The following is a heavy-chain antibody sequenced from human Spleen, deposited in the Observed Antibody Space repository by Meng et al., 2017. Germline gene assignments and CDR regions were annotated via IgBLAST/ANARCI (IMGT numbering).Heavy chain of an antibody. V-gene: IGHV4-31*03. CDR3: ARVENGGFGDYFDY. Sequence: QVQLQESGPGLVKPSQTLSPTCTVSGGSISSGGYYWSWIRQHPGKGLEWIGYIYYIGRTYYNPSLQSRVTISVDTFQNQFSLKLTSVTAADTAVYYCARVENGGFGDYFDYWGQGTLVTVSS. CDR2: IYYIGRT. CDR1: GGSISSGGYY. D-gene: IGHD2-8*01. J-gene: IGHJ4*02.